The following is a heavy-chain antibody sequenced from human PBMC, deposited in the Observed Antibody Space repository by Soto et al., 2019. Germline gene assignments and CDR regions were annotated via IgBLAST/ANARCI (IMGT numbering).Heavy chain of an antibody. CDR3: ARPTMVTASYFDF. Sequence: GGSLRLSSAASGFTFSHHSMNWVRQAPGKGLEWVSSISSSSFILYADSVKGRFTISRDNAKNSLYLQMNSLRVDDTAVYYCARPTMVTASYFDFWGQGIMVTVSS. D-gene: IGHD4-17*01. J-gene: IGHJ4*02. V-gene: IGHV3-21*01. CDR1: GFTFSHHS. CDR2: ISSSSFI.